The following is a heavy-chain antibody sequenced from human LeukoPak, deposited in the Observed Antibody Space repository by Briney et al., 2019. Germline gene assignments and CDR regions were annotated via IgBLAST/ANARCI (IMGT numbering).Heavy chain of an antibody. D-gene: IGHD3-10*01. CDR2: IYYSGST. CDR1: GGSISSYY. Sequence: SETLSLTCTVSGGSISSYYWSWIRQPPGKGLEWIGYIYYSGSTNYNPSLKSRVTISVDTSKNQFSLKLSSVTAADTAVYYCARIRHSGIDYHFYGMDVWGQGTTVTVSS. V-gene: IGHV4-59*01. CDR3: ARIRHSGIDYHFYGMDV. J-gene: IGHJ6*02.